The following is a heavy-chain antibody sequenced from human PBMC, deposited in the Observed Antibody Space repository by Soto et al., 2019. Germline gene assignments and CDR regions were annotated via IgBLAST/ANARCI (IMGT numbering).Heavy chain of an antibody. CDR3: ARDVVGSGSYYSYYYYYGMDV. D-gene: IGHD3-10*01. V-gene: IGHV1-3*01. CDR1: GYTFTGYA. Sequence: GASVKVSCKASGYTFTGYAMHWVRQAPGQRLEWMGWINAGNGNTKYSQKFQGRVTITRDTSTSTAYMELRSLRSDDTAVYYCARDVVGSGSYYSYYYYYGMDVWGQGTTVTVSS. CDR2: INAGNGNT. J-gene: IGHJ6*02.